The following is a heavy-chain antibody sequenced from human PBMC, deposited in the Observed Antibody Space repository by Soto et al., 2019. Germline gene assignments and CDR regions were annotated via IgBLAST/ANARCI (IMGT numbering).Heavy chain of an antibody. D-gene: IGHD2-2*01. Sequence: SETLSLTCTVSGGSISSYYWSWIRQPPGKGLEKIGYIYYSGSTNYNPSLKSRVTISVDTSKNQFSLKLSSVTVADTAVYYCARGIKSSHHLRDIVVVPAAMPYYYGMDVWGQGTTVTVSS. CDR3: ARGIKSSHHLRDIVVVPAAMPYYYGMDV. V-gene: IGHV4-59*01. CDR1: GGSISSYY. J-gene: IGHJ6*02. CDR2: IYYSGST.